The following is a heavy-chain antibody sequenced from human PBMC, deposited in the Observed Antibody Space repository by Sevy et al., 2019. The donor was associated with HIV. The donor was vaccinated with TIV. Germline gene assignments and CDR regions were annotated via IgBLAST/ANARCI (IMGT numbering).Heavy chain of an antibody. J-gene: IGHJ4*02. Sequence: GGSLRLSCAASGFTFSRYAMNWVRQAPGKGLEWVSGISGSGGSGDKTNYADSVKGRFTISRDDSKNSLYLQLNSLRAEETAIYYCARKYDSSGYFDYGGQGTLVTVS. CDR3: ARKYDSSGYFDY. CDR1: GFTFSRYA. D-gene: IGHD3-22*01. CDR2: ISGSGGSGDKT. V-gene: IGHV3-23*01.